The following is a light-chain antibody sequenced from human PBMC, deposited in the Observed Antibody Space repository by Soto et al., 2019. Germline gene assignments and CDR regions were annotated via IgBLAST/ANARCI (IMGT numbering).Light chain of an antibody. CDR3: QQSYSPLHT. CDR2: TAS. CDR1: QSISTY. V-gene: IGKV1-39*01. J-gene: IGKJ3*01. Sequence: DIQMTQSPSSLSASVGDRVTITSRASQSISTYLQWYQEKTGRTTKILIDTASRLQSGVPSRFTGSGAETDFTLAISRLQPEDFATYYWQQSYSPLHTFEPGTKVEI.